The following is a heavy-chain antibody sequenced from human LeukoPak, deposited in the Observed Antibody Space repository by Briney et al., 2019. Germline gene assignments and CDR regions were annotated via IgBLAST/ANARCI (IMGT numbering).Heavy chain of an antibody. CDR1: GFTFSDYR. CDR2: MYYSGNT. D-gene: IGHD3-22*01. CDR3: AFLLAGVSDGYDNAFDI. J-gene: IGHJ3*02. Sequence: GSLRLSCAASGFTFSDYRMNWVRQPPGKGLEWIGSMYYSGNTYYNTSLKSRVTISVDTSKNQFSLKLSSVTAADTAVYYCAFLLAGVSDGYDNAFDIWGQGTMVTVSS. V-gene: IGHV4-38-2*01.